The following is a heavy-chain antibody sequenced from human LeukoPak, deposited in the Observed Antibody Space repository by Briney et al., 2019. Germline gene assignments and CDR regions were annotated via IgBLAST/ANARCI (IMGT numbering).Heavy chain of an antibody. J-gene: IGHJ4*02. D-gene: IGHD6-19*01. CDR3: ARGNGEAVAADEIDY. V-gene: IGHV3-48*01. CDR2: ISTSSSTI. CDR1: GFTFSTYS. Sequence: GGSLRLSCAASGFTFSTYSMNWVRQAPGKGLEWVSYISTSSSTIYYADSVKGRFTISRDNAKNSLYLQMNSLRAEDTAVYYCARGNGEAVAADEIDYWGQGTLVTVSS.